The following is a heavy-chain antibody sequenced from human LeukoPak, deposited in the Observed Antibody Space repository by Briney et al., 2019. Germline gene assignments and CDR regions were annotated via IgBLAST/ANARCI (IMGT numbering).Heavy chain of an antibody. CDR1: GGSFSGYY. D-gene: IGHD1-1*01. Sequence: SETLSLTCAVYGGSFSGYYWSWIRQPPGKGLEWIGEINHSGSTNYNPSLKRRVTISVDTSKNQFSLKLSSVTAADTAVYYCARGGGNDDGLDYWGQGTLVTVSS. J-gene: IGHJ4*02. CDR3: ARGGGNDDGLDY. V-gene: IGHV4-34*01. CDR2: INHSGST.